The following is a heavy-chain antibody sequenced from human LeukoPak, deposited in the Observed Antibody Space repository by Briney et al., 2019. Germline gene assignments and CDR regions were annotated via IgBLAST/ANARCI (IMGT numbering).Heavy chain of an antibody. V-gene: IGHV4-38-2*02. CDR1: GYSISSGYY. J-gene: IGHJ5*02. Sequence: SETLSLTCTVSGYSISSGYYWGWIRQPPGKGLEWIGSIYHSGSTYYYPSLKSRVTISVDTSKNQFSLKLSSVTAADTAVYYCARGYCSGGSCSVGFDPWGQGTLVTVSS. CDR3: ARGYCSGGSCSVGFDP. CDR2: IYHSGST. D-gene: IGHD2-15*01.